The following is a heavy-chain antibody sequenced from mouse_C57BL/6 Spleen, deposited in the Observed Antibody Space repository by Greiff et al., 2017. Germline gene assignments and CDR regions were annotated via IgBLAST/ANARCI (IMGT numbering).Heavy chain of an antibody. CDR3: ARQDYYFDD. CDR1: GFTFSSYT. CDR2: ISGGGGNT. Sequence: EVKLMESGGGLVKPGGSLKLSCAASGFTFSSYTMSWVRQTPEKRLEWVATISGGGGNTYYPDSVKGRFTISRDNAKNTLYLQMSSLRSEDTALYYCARQDYYFDDWGQGTTLTVSS. V-gene: IGHV5-9*01. J-gene: IGHJ2*01.